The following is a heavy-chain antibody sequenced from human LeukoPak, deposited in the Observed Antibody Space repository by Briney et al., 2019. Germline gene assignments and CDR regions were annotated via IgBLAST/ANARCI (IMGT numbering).Heavy chain of an antibody. CDR3: ARELNTVTGP. D-gene: IGHD4-11*01. V-gene: IGHV4-59*12. J-gene: IGHJ5*02. CDR1: GGSISSYY. CDR2: IYDSGST. Sequence: RTSETLSLTCTVSGGSISSYYWSWIRQPPGKGLEWIGYIYDSGSTYYNPSLKSRVTISVDTSKNQFSLKLSSVTAADTAVYYCARELNTVTGPWGQGTLVTVSS.